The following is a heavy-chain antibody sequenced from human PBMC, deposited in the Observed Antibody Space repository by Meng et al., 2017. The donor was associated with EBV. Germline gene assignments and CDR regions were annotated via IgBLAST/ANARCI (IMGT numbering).Heavy chain of an antibody. J-gene: IGHJ4*02. CDR3: ARVGIAVAGTGDY. V-gene: IGHV1-2*06. CDR2: TNPNSGGT. CDR1: GYTFTGYY. Sequence: QGSLVQLGAGVKKTGASVKVSCKASGYTFTGYYMHWVRQAPGQGLEWMGRTNPNSGGTNYAQKFQGRVTMTRDTSISTAYMELSRLRSDDTAVYYCARVGIAVAGTGDYWGQGTLVTASS. D-gene: IGHD6-19*01.